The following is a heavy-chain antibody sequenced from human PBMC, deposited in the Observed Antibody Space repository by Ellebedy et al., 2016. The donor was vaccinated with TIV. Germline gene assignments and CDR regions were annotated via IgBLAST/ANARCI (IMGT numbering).Heavy chain of an antibody. V-gene: IGHV3-74*01. CDR2: IDNDGGST. D-gene: IGHD2-21*01. CDR1: GFTFSSYA. Sequence: PGGSLRLSCAASGFTFSSYAMSWVRQAPGKGLVWVSRIDNDGGSTAYTDSVKGRFTTSRDNAKNTLYLQMNSLRAEDTAVYYCARGLVGYSSVYGYWGQGTLVTVSS. CDR3: ARGLVGYSSVYGY. J-gene: IGHJ4*02.